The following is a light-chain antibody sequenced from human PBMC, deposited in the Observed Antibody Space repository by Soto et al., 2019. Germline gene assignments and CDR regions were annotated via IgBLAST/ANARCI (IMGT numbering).Light chain of an antibody. Sequence: QLVLTQPPSVSGAPGQRVTISCTGRSSNIGARYDVQWYQQVPGTAPKLLIFGNTNRPSGVPDRFSASKSGTSASLAISGLQAEDEADYYCQSYDSTLSALVFGGGTKVTVL. CDR2: GNT. V-gene: IGLV1-40*01. CDR1: SSNIGARYD. J-gene: IGLJ3*02. CDR3: QSYDSTLSALV.